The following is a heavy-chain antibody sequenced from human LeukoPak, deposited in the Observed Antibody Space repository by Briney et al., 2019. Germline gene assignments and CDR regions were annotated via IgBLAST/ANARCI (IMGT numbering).Heavy chain of an antibody. Sequence: PGGSLRLSCAASGFTFSSYAMHWVRQAPGKGLEWVAVISYDGSNKYYADSVKGRFTISRDNSKNTLYLQMNSLRAEDTAVYYCAKDILGAEKYYDSSGYDYWGQGTLVTVSS. CDR1: GFTFSSYA. CDR2: ISYDGSNK. D-gene: IGHD3-22*01. V-gene: IGHV3-30-3*01. J-gene: IGHJ4*02. CDR3: AKDILGAEKYYDSSGYDY.